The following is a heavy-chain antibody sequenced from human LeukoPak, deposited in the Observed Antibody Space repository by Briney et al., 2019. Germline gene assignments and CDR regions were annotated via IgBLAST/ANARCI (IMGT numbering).Heavy chain of an antibody. CDR2: ISPSGSPI. CDR1: GFTFRSYE. CDR3: ARGDYDVWSAPFDD. J-gene: IGHJ4*02. V-gene: IGHV3-48*03. Sequence: PGGSLRLSCGASGFTFRSYEMHWVRLAPGKGLEWLSYISPSGSPIYYADSVKGQYPLSRDNAKNPLYPQLNDLRGDDMAFYYCARGDYDVWSAPFDDWGQGTLVSVSS. D-gene: IGHD3-3*01.